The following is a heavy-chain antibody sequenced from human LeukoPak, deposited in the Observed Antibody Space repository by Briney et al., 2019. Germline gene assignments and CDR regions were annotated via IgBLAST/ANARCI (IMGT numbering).Heavy chain of an antibody. D-gene: IGHD2-21*02. CDR2: TYYRSKWYN. J-gene: IGHJ4*02. V-gene: IGHV6-1*01. CDR3: ARGGGDSCYFDY. Sequence: SQTLSLTCAISGDSVSSNTAAWTWIRQSPSRGLEWLGRTYYRSKWYNDYAVSVKSRMTISPDASKNQFSLQLNSVTPEDTAVYYCARGGGDSCYFDYWGQGPLVTVSS. CDR1: GDSVSSNTAA.